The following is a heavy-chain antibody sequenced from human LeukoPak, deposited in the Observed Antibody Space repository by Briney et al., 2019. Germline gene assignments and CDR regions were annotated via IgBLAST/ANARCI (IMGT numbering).Heavy chain of an antibody. CDR1: GFAVSSNY. J-gene: IGHJ3*02. D-gene: IGHD3-22*01. Sequence: GASLRLSCAASGFAVSSNYMSWVRQAPGKGLEWVSVIYSGGGTYYANSVKGRFTISRDNSKNTLYLQMNSLRAEDTAVYYCARGGRYYESSGYYHDAFDIWGQGTMVTVSS. V-gene: IGHV3-53*01. CDR2: IYSGGGT. CDR3: ARGGRYYESSGYYHDAFDI.